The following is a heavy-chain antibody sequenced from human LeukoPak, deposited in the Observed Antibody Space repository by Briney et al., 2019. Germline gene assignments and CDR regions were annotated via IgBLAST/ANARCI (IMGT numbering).Heavy chain of an antibody. D-gene: IGHD3-22*01. Sequence: KPGGSLRLSCAASGFTFSSYSMNWVRQAPGKGLEWVSSISSSSSYIYYADSVKGRFTISRDNAKNSLYLQMNSLRAEDTAVYYCARDDNYYDSSGLYDYWGQGTLVTVSS. CDR1: GFTFSSYS. J-gene: IGHJ4*02. V-gene: IGHV3-21*01. CDR3: ARDDNYYDSSGLYDY. CDR2: ISSSSSYI.